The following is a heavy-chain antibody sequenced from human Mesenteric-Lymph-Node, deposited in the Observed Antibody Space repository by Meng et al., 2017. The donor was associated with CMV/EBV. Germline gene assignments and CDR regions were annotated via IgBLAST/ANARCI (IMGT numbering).Heavy chain of an antibody. CDR1: GFTFSSYA. J-gene: IGHJ4*02. CDR2: ISYDGSNK. V-gene: IGHV3-30*04. Sequence: GESLKISCAASGFTFSSYAMHWVRQAPGKGLEWVAVISYDGSNKYYADSVKGRFTISRDNAKNSLYLQMDSLRTEDTALYYCAKDMAPRSGAYNWNYDYWGQGTLVTVSS. D-gene: IGHD1-20*01. CDR3: AKDMAPRSGAYNWNYDY.